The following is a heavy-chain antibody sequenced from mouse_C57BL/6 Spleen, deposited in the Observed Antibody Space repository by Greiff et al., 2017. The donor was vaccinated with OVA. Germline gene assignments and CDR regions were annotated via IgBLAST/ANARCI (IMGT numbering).Heavy chain of an antibody. D-gene: IGHD1-1*01. Sequence: DVKLVESGGGLVQPGGSLSLSCAASGFTFTDYYMSWVRQPPGKALEWLGFIRNKANGYTTEYSASVKGRFTISRDNSQSILYLQMNALRAEDSATYYCARIYGSSHYYAMDYWGQGTSVTVSS. CDR3: ARIYGSSHYYAMDY. J-gene: IGHJ4*01. CDR2: IRNKANGYTT. V-gene: IGHV7-3*01. CDR1: GFTFTDYY.